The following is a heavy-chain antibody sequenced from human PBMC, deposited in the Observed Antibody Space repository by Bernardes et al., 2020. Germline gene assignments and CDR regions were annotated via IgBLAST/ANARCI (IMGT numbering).Heavy chain of an antibody. CDR3: ARSGYSYGYDF. D-gene: IGHD5-18*01. V-gene: IGHV5-51*01. Sequence: GESLNLSCKGSGYRFPSNWIGWVLHMPGPGLEWMGIIQPGYSDTSYSPSFQGQVTISADKSISTAYLQWSSLKASDTAMYYCARSGYSYGYDFWGQGTLVTVSS. CDR2: IQPGYSDT. CDR1: GYRFPSNW. J-gene: IGHJ4*02.